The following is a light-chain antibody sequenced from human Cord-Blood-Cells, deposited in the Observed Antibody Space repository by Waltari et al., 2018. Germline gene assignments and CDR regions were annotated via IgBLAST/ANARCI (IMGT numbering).Light chain of an antibody. J-gene: IGLJ3*02. Sequence: QSALTQPASVSGSPGQSIPISCTGTSRDVGSYNLVSWYQQHPGQAPKLMIYEGSKLPSGVSNRFSGSKSGNTASLTISALQAEDEADYYCCSYAGSSTLVVGGGTKLTVL. CDR2: EGS. CDR1: SRDVGSYNL. CDR3: CSYAGSSTLV. V-gene: IGLV2-23*01.